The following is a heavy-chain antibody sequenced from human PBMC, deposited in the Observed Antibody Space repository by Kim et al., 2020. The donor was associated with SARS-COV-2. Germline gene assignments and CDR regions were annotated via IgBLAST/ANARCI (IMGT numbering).Heavy chain of an antibody. V-gene: IGHV3-9*01. Sequence: SVQYRFTISRNNAKNSLYLQMNSLRAEDTALYYCAKVQYNWNDVSAFDIWGQGTMVTVSS. J-gene: IGHJ3*02. CDR3: AKVQYNWNDVSAFDI. D-gene: IGHD1-1*01.